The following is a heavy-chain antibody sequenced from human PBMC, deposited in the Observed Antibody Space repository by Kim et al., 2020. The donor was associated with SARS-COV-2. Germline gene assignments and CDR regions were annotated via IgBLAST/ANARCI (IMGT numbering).Heavy chain of an antibody. V-gene: IGHV4-34*01. D-gene: IGHD2-2*01. CDR2: IYHSGTT. Sequence: SETLSLTCAVYGGSLSGYYWSWIRQPPGKGLEWIGEIYHSGTTNYNPSLKSRVTISVDTSKNQFSLKLSSVTAADTAVYYCARSLYHAPSNIWVRFDPWG. CDR1: GGSLSGYY. J-gene: IGHJ5*02. CDR3: ARSLYHAPSNIWVRFDP.